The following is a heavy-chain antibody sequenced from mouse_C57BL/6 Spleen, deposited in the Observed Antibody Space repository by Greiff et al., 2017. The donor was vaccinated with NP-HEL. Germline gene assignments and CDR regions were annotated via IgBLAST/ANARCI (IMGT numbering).Heavy chain of an antibody. J-gene: IGHJ1*03. CDR1: GYTFTDHT. D-gene: IGHD1-2*01. CDR3: ARSLLRYWYFDV. CDR2: IYPRDGST. Sequence: VQLQQSDAELVKPGASVKISCKVSGYTFTDHTIHWMKQRPEQGLEWIGYIYPRDGSTKYNEKFKSKATLTVDKPSSTAYMQLSSLTSEDSAVYYCARSLLRYWYFDVWGTGTTVTVSS. V-gene: IGHV1-78*01.